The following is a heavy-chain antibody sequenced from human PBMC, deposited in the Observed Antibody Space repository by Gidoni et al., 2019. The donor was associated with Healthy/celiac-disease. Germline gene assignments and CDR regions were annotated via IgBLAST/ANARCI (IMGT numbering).Heavy chain of an antibody. Sequence: QVQLQESGPGLVKPSETLSLTCTVPGGSVSSGSYYWSWIRQPPGKGLEWIGYIYYSGSTNYNPSLKSRVTISVDTSKNQFSLKLSSVTAADTAVYYCARVKIQLWLDYWGQGTLVTVSS. CDR3: ARVKIQLWLDY. CDR2: IYYSGST. J-gene: IGHJ4*02. V-gene: IGHV4-61*01. D-gene: IGHD5-18*01. CDR1: GGSVSSGSYY.